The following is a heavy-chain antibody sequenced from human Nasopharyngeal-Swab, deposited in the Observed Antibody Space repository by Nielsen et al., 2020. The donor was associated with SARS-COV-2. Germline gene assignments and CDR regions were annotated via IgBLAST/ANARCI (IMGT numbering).Heavy chain of an antibody. Sequence: LSLTCAASGFPFDDYAMHWVRQAPGKGLEWVSGISWNSGSTGYADSVKGRFTISRDNAKNSLYLQMNSLRAEDTALYYCVRGYSYGLRDYFDYWGQGTLVTVSS. CDR2: ISWNSGST. D-gene: IGHD5-18*01. CDR1: GFPFDDYA. V-gene: IGHV3-9*01. CDR3: VRGYSYGLRDYFDY. J-gene: IGHJ4*02.